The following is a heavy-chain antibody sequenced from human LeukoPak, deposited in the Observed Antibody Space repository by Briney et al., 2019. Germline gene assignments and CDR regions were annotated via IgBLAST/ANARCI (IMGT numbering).Heavy chain of an antibody. Sequence: SVKVSCKASGGTFSSYAISWVRQAPGQGLEWIGRIIPIFGTANYAQKFQGRVTITTDESTSTAYMELSSLRSEDTAVYYCARERGRLRFLEWFFDYWGQGTLVTVSS. V-gene: IGHV1-69*05. CDR1: GGTFSSYA. CDR3: ARERGRLRFLEWFFDY. CDR2: IIPIFGTA. D-gene: IGHD3-3*01. J-gene: IGHJ4*02.